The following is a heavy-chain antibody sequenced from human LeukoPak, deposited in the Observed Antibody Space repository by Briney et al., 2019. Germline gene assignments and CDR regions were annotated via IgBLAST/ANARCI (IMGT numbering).Heavy chain of an antibody. CDR2: ISSDGDNT. J-gene: IGHJ4*02. D-gene: IGHD2-21*01. Sequence: PGGSLRLSCAASGFTFSSYSMHWVRQAPGKGLEYVSVISSDGDNTYYADSVKGRFTISRDNSKNTLYLQMGSLGAEDMAVYYCARAALDYCGGDCLDYWGQGTLVTVPS. V-gene: IGHV3-64*02. CDR3: ARAALDYCGGDCLDY. CDR1: GFTFSSYS.